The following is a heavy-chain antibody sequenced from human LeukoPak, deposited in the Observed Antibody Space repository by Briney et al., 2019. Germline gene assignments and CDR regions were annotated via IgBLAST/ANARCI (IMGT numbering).Heavy chain of an antibody. V-gene: IGHV3-21*01. J-gene: IGHJ4*02. Sequence: PGGSLRLSCAASGFTFSSYSMNWVRQAPGKGLEWVSSISSSSSYIYYADSVKGRFTISRDNAKNSLYLQMNSLRAEDTAVYYCARDSGTNWGATSVDYWGQGTLVTASS. CDR1: GFTFSSYS. CDR3: ARDSGTNWGATSVDY. D-gene: IGHD7-27*01. CDR2: ISSSSSYI.